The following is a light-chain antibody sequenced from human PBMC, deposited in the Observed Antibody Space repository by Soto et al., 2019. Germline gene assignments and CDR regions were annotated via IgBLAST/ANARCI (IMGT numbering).Light chain of an antibody. CDR1: QDISNY. V-gene: IGKV1-33*01. J-gene: IGKJ2*02. CDR3: QRCDNLPRCT. Sequence: DIQMTQSPSSLSASVGDRVTITCQASQDISNYLNWYQQKPGKAPKLLIYDASNLQTGVPSRFSGRGSGTDFTFTISSLQPEDFATYYCQRCDNLPRCTFGQGTKLEIK. CDR2: DAS.